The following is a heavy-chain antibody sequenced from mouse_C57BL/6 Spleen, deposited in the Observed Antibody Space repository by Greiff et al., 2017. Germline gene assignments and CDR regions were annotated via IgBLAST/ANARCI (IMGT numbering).Heavy chain of an antibody. J-gene: IGHJ4*01. CDR3: AKGVYYGSSYYAMDY. CDR2: ISYSGST. CDR1: GYSITSGYD. Sequence: DVKLVESGPGMVKPSQSLSLTCTVTGYSITSGYDWHWIRHFPGNKLEWMGYISYSGSTNYNPSLKSRISITHDTSKNHFFLKLNSVTTEDTATYYCAKGVYYGSSYYAMDYWGQGTSVTVSS. V-gene: IGHV3-1*01. D-gene: IGHD1-1*01.